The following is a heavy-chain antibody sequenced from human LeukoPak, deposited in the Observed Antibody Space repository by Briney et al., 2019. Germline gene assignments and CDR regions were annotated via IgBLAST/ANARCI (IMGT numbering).Heavy chain of an antibody. Sequence: GGSLRLSCAASGFIFSTSWMSWVRQAPGKGLEWVANIKQDGSQKHYVDSVKGRFTISRDNSKNLLYLQMNSLGAEDTAVYYCSTAKYSSGWYGAFDVWGQGTMLTVSS. J-gene: IGHJ3*01. CDR3: STAKYSSGWYGAFDV. D-gene: IGHD6-19*01. CDR2: IKQDGSQK. V-gene: IGHV3-7*01. CDR1: GFIFSTSW.